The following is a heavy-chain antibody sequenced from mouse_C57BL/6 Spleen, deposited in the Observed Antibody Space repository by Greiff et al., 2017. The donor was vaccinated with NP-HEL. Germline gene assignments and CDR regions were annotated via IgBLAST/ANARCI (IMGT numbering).Heavy chain of an antibody. CDR2: ISSGSSTI. Sequence: EVHLVESGGGLVKPGGSLKLSCAASGFTFSDYGMHWVRQAPEKGLEWVAYISSGSSTIYYADTVKGRFTISRDNAKNTLFLQMTSLRSEDTAMYYCARGGYDGGFAYWGQGTLVTVSA. J-gene: IGHJ3*01. CDR3: ARGGYDGGFAY. D-gene: IGHD2-2*01. CDR1: GFTFSDYG. V-gene: IGHV5-17*01.